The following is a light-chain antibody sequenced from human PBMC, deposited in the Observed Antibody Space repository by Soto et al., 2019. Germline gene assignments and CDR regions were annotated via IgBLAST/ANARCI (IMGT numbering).Light chain of an antibody. CDR2: EVS. Sequence: QSVLTQPASVSGSPGQSITISCTGTRGDVGGYNYVSWYQQHPGKAPKLMIYEVSNRPSGVSNRFSGSKSGNTASLTISGLQAEDEADYYCSSYTRRSTQVFGTGTKVTVL. V-gene: IGLV2-14*01. CDR3: SSYTRRSTQV. J-gene: IGLJ1*01. CDR1: RGDVGGYNY.